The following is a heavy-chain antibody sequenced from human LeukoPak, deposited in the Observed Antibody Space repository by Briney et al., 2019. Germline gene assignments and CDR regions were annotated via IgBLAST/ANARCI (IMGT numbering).Heavy chain of an antibody. V-gene: IGHV4-39*01. CDR1: GGSISSSIHY. D-gene: IGHD3-10*01. Sequence: SETLSLTCTVSGGSISSSIHYWAWVRQPPGKGLEWLATISESGTTYYNPSFKSRVTISVDTSKIQFSLNLGSVTAADTAVYYCARYSGSYFDYWGQGSLVTVSS. J-gene: IGHJ4*02. CDR3: ARYSGSYFDY. CDR2: ISESGTT.